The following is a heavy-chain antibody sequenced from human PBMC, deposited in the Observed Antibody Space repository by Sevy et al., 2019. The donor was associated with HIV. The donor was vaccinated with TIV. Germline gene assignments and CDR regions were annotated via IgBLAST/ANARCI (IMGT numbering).Heavy chain of an antibody. CDR1: GFSFSSYA. V-gene: IGHV3-23*01. D-gene: IGHD3-10*01. J-gene: IGHJ4*02. CDR3: ARVAGSGTYYSGDFDY. Sequence: GGSLRLSCAASGFSFSSYAMSWVRQAPGKGLEWVSGISGSGITTYYADSVKGRSTISRDNSKNTRHLQMNSLRAEDTAVYYCARVAGSGTYYSGDFDYWGQGTLVTVSS. CDR2: ISGSGITT.